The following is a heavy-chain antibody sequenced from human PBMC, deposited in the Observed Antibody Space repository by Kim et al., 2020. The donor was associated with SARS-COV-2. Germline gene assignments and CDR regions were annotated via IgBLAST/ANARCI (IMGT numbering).Heavy chain of an antibody. CDR3: ARLWSSSKVFDY. J-gene: IGHJ4*02. CDR1: GGPISTGGYY. D-gene: IGHD2-2*01. CDR2: IYYSGST. Sequence: SETLSLTCAVSGGPISTGGYYWNWIRQHPEKGLEWIGYIYYSGSTYYNPSLMSRVTISMDTSKNQFSLKVNSVTVADTAVYYCARLWSSSKVFDYWGQGALVTVSS. V-gene: IGHV4-31*11.